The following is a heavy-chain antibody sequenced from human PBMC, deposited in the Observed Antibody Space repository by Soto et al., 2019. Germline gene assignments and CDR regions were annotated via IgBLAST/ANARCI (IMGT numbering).Heavy chain of an antibody. V-gene: IGHV3-15*01. CDR3: CVVKRRDQYSTAGYWFDP. CDR2: IKSKADGETK. Sequence: EMHLVDSGGGLVKPGGSLRLSCAASGFTFSHAWTSWVRQAPGKGLEWVGRIKSKADGETKDYGAPVRGRFTISRDDAKDTLYLQMNSLRIEDTAVYYCCVVKRRDQYSTAGYWFDPWGPGTLVTVSS. J-gene: IGHJ5*02. CDR1: GFTFSHAW. D-gene: IGHD2-15*01.